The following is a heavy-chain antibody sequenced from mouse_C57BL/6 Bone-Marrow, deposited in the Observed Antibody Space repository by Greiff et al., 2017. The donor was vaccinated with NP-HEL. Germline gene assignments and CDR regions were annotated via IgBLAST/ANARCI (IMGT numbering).Heavy chain of an antibody. CDR3: ARGNYYGSPYAMDY. CDR1: GYSITSGYY. V-gene: IGHV3-6*01. J-gene: IGHJ4*01. Sequence: VQLKESGPGLVKPSQSLSLTCSVTGYSITSGYYWNWIRQFPGNQLEWMGYISYDGSNNYNPSLKNRISITRDTSKNQFFLKLNSVTTEDTATYYGARGNYYGSPYAMDYWGQGTSVTVSS. CDR2: ISYDGSN. D-gene: IGHD1-1*01.